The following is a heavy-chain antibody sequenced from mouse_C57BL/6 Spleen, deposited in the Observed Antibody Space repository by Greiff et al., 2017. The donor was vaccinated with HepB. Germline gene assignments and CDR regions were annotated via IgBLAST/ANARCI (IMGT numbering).Heavy chain of an antibody. J-gene: IGHJ3*01. CDR3: ARAVIYDGYSPFAY. Sequence: QVHVKQSGPELVKPGASVKISCKASGYTFTDYYINWVKQRPGQGLEWIGWIYPGSGNTKYNEKFKGKATLTVDTSSSTAYMQLSSLTSEDSAVYFCARAVIYDGYSPFAYWGQGTLVTVSA. CDR2: IYPGSGNT. CDR1: GYTFTDYY. V-gene: IGHV1-84*01. D-gene: IGHD2-3*01.